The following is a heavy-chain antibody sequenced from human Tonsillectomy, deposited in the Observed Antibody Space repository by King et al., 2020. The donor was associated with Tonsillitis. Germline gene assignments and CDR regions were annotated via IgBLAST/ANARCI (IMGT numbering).Heavy chain of an antibody. V-gene: IGHV4-59*01. Sequence: QLQESGPGLVKPSETLSLTCTVSGGSISSYYWSWIRQPPGKGLEWIGYIYYSGSTNYNPSLKSRVTISVDTSKNQFSLKLSSVTAADTAVYYCASMTTVSRVARGPAGLDAFDIWGQGTMVTVSS. CDR3: ASMTTVSRVARGPAGLDAFDI. J-gene: IGHJ3*02. D-gene: IGHD4-17*01. CDR2: IYYSGST. CDR1: GGSISSYY.